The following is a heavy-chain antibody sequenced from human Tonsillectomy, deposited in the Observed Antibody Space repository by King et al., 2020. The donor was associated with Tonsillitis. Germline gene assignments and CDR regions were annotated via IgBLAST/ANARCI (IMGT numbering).Heavy chain of an antibody. CDR1: GFTFSSYA. J-gene: IGHJ4*02. CDR2: ISGSGGST. Sequence: VQLVESGGGLVQPGGSLRLSCAASGFTFSSYAMSWVRQAPGKGLEWVSAISGSGGSTYYADSVKGRFPISRDNSKNTLYLQMKSLRAADTAVCDCAKGGVVRRSRAAAGAYYFDYWGQGTLVTVSS. D-gene: IGHD6-13*01. V-gene: IGHV3-23*04. CDR3: AKGGVVRRSRAAAGAYYFDY.